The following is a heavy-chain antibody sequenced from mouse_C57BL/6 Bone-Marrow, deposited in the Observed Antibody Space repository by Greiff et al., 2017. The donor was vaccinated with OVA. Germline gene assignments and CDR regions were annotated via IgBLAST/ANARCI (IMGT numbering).Heavy chain of an antibody. D-gene: IGHD1-1*01. Sequence: DVKLVESGGGLVQPGGSLKLSCAASGFTFSDYGMAWVRQAPRKGPEWVAFISNLAYSIYYADTVTGRFTISRENAKNTLYLEMSSLRSEDTAMYYCARHYGSSYSYFDYWGQGTTLTVSS. CDR3: ARHYGSSYSYFDY. CDR1: GFTFSDYG. J-gene: IGHJ2*01. CDR2: ISNLAYSI. V-gene: IGHV5-15*01.